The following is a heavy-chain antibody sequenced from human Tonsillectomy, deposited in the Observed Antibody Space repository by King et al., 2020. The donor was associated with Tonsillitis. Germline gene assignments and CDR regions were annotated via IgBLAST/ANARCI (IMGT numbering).Heavy chain of an antibody. CDR1: AFTFGDYD. CDR3: ARDLHSRSLVLAGAFDI. V-gene: IGHV3-20*04. J-gene: IGHJ3*02. Sequence: VQLVESGGGVVRPGGSLRLSCAASAFTFGDYDMTWVRQAPGKGLEWVSGFNWNGGSTGYADSVKGRFTISKDNAKNSLYLQMNSLRAEDTALYYCARDLHSRSLVLAGAFDIWGQGTMVTVSS. CDR2: FNWNGGST. D-gene: IGHD6-13*01.